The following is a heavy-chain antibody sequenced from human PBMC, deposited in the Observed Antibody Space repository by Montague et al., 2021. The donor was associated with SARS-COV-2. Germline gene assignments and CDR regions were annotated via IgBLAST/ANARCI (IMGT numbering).Heavy chain of an antibody. CDR2: IYHGGSI. D-gene: IGHD3-16*01. Sequence: SETLSLTCTVSGGSIRSSGYYWSWIRQPPGRGLEWIGSIYHGGSIYYNPSLKSRVTISVDTSKNHFSLKLSSVTAADTAVYSCARGGGAAFGGGAFDYWGQGTMVTVSS. CDR1: GGSIRSSGYY. J-gene: IGHJ4*03. CDR3: ARGGGAAFGGGAFDY. V-gene: IGHV4-39*07.